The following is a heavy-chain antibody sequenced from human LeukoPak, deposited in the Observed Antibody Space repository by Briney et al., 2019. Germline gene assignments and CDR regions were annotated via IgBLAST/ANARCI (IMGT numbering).Heavy chain of an antibody. CDR3: ARKALGVTFRGMVDSEFYFDY. V-gene: IGHV3-20*04. Sequence: PGGSLRLSCAASGFTFSSYGMRWVRQAPGKGLEWVSGINWNGGTTGYADSVKGRFTISGDNAKNSLYLQMNSLRAEDTALYYCARKALGVTFRGMVDSEFYFDYWGQGTLVTVSS. J-gene: IGHJ4*02. D-gene: IGHD1-26*01. CDR2: INWNGGTT. CDR1: GFTFSSYG.